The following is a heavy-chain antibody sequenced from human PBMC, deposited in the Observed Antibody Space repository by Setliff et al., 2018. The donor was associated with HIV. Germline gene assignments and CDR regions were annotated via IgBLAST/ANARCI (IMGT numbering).Heavy chain of an antibody. CDR2: IYSSGST. V-gene: IGHV4-4*07. CDR3: ASSPAWRSDFGLHTFDY. Sequence: SETLSLTCTVSGGSISSDYWSWIRQPAGKGLEWIGRIYSSGSTNYNPSLKSRVTMSVDTSKNQFSLKLSSVTAADTAVYYCASSPAWRSDFGLHTFDYWGQGTLVTVSS. CDR1: GGSISSDY. J-gene: IGHJ4*02. D-gene: IGHD2-2*01.